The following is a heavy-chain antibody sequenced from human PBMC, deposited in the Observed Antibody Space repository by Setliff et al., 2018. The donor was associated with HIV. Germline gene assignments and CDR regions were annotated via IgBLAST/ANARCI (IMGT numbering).Heavy chain of an antibody. CDR1: GESFSGFY. J-gene: IGHJ6*02. CDR2: INYSGSS. D-gene: IGHD3-10*01. CDR3: ARVEAKVRGATYGMDV. V-gene: IGHV4-34*01. Sequence: NPSETLSLTCAVYGESFSGFYWSWIRQPPGKGLEWIGEINYSGSSNYNPSLGSRATISVDASKNQFSLKLRSVTAADTAVYYCARVEAKVRGATYGMDVWGQGTTVTVSS.